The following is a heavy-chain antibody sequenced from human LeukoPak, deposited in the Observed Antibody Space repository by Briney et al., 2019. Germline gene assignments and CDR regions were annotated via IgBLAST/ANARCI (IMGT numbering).Heavy chain of an antibody. Sequence: ASVKVSCKASGYTFTNYGISWVRQAPGQGLEWMGWTSAYNGYTDYAQNLQFRVTMTTDTSTSTAYMELRGLRSDDTAVYYCARDKAVTTEVTQYFQHWGQGTLVTVSS. CDR3: ARDKAVTTEVTQYFQH. J-gene: IGHJ1*01. V-gene: IGHV1-18*01. CDR1: GYTFTNYG. D-gene: IGHD4-23*01. CDR2: TSAYNGYT.